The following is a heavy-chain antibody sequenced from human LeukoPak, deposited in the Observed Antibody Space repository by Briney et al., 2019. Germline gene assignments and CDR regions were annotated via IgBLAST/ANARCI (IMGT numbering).Heavy chain of an antibody. D-gene: IGHD6-13*01. V-gene: IGHV3-30*18. J-gene: IGHJ4*02. CDR3: AKVGYSSSWYFDY. Sequence: PGRSLRLSCAASGFTFSSYGMHWVRQAPGKGLEWVAVISYDGSNKYYADSVKVRFTISRDNSKNTLYLQMNSLRAEDTAVYYCAKVGYSSSWYFDYWGQGTLVTVSS. CDR2: ISYDGSNK. CDR1: GFTFSSYG.